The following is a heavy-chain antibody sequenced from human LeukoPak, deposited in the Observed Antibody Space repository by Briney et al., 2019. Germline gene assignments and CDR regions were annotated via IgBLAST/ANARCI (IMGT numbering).Heavy chain of an antibody. CDR2: ISAYNGNT. V-gene: IGHV1-18*01. J-gene: IGHJ3*02. CDR3: AGDRTGYGDPRDAFDI. CDR1: GYTFTSYG. Sequence: ASVKVSCKASGYTFTSYGISWVRQAPGQGLEWMGWISAYNGNTNYAQKLKGRVTMTTDTSTSTAYMELRSLRSDDTAVYYCAGDRTGYGDPRDAFDIWGQGTMVTVSS. D-gene: IGHD4-17*01.